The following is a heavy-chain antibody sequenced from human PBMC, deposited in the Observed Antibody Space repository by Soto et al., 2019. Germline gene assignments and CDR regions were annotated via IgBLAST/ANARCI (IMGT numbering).Heavy chain of an antibody. CDR3: ARDLLAVAGVWFDP. J-gene: IGHJ5*02. Sequence: SVKVSCKASGGTFSSYAISWVRQAPGQGLEWMGGIIPIFGTANYAQKFQGRVTITADESTSTAYMEPSSLRSEDTAVYYCARDLLAVAGVWFDPWGQGTLVTVSS. CDR1: GGTFSSYA. CDR2: IIPIFGTA. V-gene: IGHV1-69*13. D-gene: IGHD6-19*01.